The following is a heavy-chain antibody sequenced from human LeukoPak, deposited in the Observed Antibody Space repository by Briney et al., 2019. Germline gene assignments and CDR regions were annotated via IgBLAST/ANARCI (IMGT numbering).Heavy chain of an antibody. CDR2: IYTSGST. Sequence: PSETLSLTCTVSGGSISSYYWSWIRQPAGKGLEWIGRIYTSGSTNYNPSLKSRVTMSVDTSKNQFSLKLSSVTAADTAVYYCARPYYDSSGYWFDHWGQGTLVTVSS. CDR1: GGSISSYY. J-gene: IGHJ5*02. D-gene: IGHD3-22*01. CDR3: ARPYYDSSGYWFDH. V-gene: IGHV4-4*07.